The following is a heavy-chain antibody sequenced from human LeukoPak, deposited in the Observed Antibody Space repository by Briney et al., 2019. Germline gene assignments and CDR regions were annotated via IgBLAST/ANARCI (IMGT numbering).Heavy chain of an antibody. CDR2: ISGSGGST. CDR3: ASHTTTAAPDY. V-gene: IGHV3-23*01. D-gene: IGHD6-13*01. Sequence: GGSLRLSCAASGFTFSSQTMSWVRQAPGKGLEWVSAISGSGGSTYYADSVKGRFTISRDNAKNSLYLQMNSLRAEDTATYYCASHTTTAAPDYWGQGTLVTVSS. J-gene: IGHJ4*02. CDR1: GFTFSSQT.